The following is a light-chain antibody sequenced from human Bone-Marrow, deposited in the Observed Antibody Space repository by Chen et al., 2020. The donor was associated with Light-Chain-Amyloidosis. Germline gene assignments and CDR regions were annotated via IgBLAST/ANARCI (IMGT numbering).Light chain of an antibody. CDR2: DAS. J-gene: IGKJ4*01. Sequence: IVLTQSPGTLSLSPGERATLSCRASQSISNSLAWYQQKPGQAPRLLIYDASSRATGIPVRFSGSGSGTDFTLTISRLEPEDLAVYYCQRYGVFGGGTKVEIK. CDR3: QRYGV. V-gene: IGKV3-20*01. CDR1: QSISNS.